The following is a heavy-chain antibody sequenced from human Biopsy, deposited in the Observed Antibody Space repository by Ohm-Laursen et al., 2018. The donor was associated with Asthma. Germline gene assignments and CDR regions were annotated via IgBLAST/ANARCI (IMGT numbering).Heavy chain of an antibody. V-gene: IGHV3-9*01. CDR2: ISWNSGTI. CDR1: GFSFDDYA. CDR3: ARDMGAGPNQPPSGSGSSHLYGMDV. D-gene: IGHD3-10*01. Sequence: SLRLSCAASGFSFDDYAMLWVRQAPGKGLEWVSGISWNSGTIGYADSVKGRFTISRDNAKNSLYLQMNSLGPEDTAVYYCARDMGAGPNQPPSGSGSSHLYGMDVWGQGTTVTVSS. J-gene: IGHJ6*02.